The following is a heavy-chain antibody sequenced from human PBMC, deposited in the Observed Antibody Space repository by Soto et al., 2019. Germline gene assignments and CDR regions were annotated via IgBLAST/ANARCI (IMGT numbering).Heavy chain of an antibody. D-gene: IGHD4-17*01. CDR2: INPSGGST. CDR1: GYTFTNYY. Sequence: ASVKVSCKASGYTFTNYYMHWVRQAPGQGLEWMGMINPSGGSTNYAQKFQGRVTMTRDTSTSTVYMELSSLRSEDTAVYYCARGSNGNYYYYYYMDVWGKGTTVTVSS. J-gene: IGHJ6*03. CDR3: ARGSNGNYYYYYYMDV. V-gene: IGHV1-46*03.